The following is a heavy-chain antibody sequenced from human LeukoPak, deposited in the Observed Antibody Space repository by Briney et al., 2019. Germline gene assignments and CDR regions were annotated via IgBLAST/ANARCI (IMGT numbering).Heavy chain of an antibody. V-gene: IGHV3-64*04. J-gene: IGHJ4*02. CDR2: ISSNGAGT. CDR3: ARDNGMVRGATAH. D-gene: IGHD3-10*01. CDR1: GFSFSGNA. Sequence: PGGSLRLSCSASGFSFSGNAMHWVRQAPGKGLEYVSAISSNGAGTYYVDSVKGRFTISRDNAKNSLYLQMNSLRAEDTAVYYCARDNGMVRGATAHWGQGTLVTVSS.